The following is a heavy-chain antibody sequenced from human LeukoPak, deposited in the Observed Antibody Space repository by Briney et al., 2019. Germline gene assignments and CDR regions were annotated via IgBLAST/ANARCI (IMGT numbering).Heavy chain of an antibody. Sequence: PSETLSLTCTVSGGSISSGDYYWCWIRQPPGKGLEWIGEINHSGSTNYNPSLKSRVTISVDTSKNQFSLKLSSMTAADTAVYHCARYRHPKYSSGRENAFDIWGQGTMVTVSS. CDR3: ARYRHPKYSSGRENAFDI. V-gene: IGHV4-39*07. CDR1: GGSISSGDYY. J-gene: IGHJ3*02. D-gene: IGHD6-19*01. CDR2: INHSGST.